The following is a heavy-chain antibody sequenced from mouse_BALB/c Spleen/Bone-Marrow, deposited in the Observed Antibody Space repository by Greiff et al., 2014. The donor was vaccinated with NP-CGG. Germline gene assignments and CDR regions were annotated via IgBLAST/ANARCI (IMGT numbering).Heavy chain of an antibody. D-gene: IGHD1-1*01. CDR2: IDPANGNT. V-gene: IGHV14-3*02. CDR1: GFNIKDTY. CDR3: ARSYGSSPFDY. Sequence: EVQVMESGAELVKPGASVKLSCTASGFNIKDTYMHWVKQRPEQGLEWIGRIDPANGNTKYDPKFQGKATITADTSSNTAYLQLSSLTSEDTAVYYCARSYGSSPFDYWGQGTTLTVSS. J-gene: IGHJ2*01.